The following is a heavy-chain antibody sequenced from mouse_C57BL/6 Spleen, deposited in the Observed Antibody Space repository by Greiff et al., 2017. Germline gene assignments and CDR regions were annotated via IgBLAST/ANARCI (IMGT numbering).Heavy chain of an antibody. J-gene: IGHJ3*01. CDR1: GFSLTSYG. Sequence: VKLMESGPGLVAPSPSLSITCTVSGFSLTSYGVSWVRQPPGKGLEWLGVIWGGGSTNYHSALISRLSISKDNSKSQVFLKLNSLRTDDTATYYCAKWSYEYDGGFAYWGQGTLVTVSA. CDR3: AKWSYEYDGGFAY. D-gene: IGHD2-4*01. CDR2: IWGGGST. V-gene: IGHV2-3*01.